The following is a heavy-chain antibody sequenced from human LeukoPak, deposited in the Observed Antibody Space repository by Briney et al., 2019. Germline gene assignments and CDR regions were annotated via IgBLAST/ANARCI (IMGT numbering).Heavy chain of an antibody. J-gene: IGHJ5*02. V-gene: IGHV4-38-2*01. D-gene: IGHD3-9*01. CDR2: IYHSGST. Sequence: PSETLSLTCAVSGYSISSGYYWGWIRQPPGKGLEWIGSIYHSGSTYYNPSLKSRVTISVDTSKNQFSLKLSSVTAADTAVYYCARGGYDILTGPMDWFDPWGQGTLVTVPS. CDR3: ARGGYDILTGPMDWFDP. CDR1: GYSISSGYY.